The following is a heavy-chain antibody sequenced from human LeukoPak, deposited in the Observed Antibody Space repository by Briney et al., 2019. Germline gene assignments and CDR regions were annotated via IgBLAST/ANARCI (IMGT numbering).Heavy chain of an antibody. CDR3: ARDGGGSGWPLDY. J-gene: IGHJ4*02. V-gene: IGHV4-61*03. CDR2: IYYSGST. D-gene: IGHD6-19*01. Sequence: SETLSLTCSVSSGSVSSGSYYWSWIRQPPGKGLEWIGYIYYSGSTTYNPSLKSRVSMSVDTSKNNFSLKLSSVTAADTAVYYCARDGGGSGWPLDYWGQGTLVTVSS. CDR1: SGSVSSGSYY.